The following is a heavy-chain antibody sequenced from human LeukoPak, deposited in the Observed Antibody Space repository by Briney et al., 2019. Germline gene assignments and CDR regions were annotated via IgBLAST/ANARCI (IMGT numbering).Heavy chain of an antibody. CDR1: GGSFSGFY. CDR3: ALGQWEPKGAY. Sequence: PSETLSLTCAVYGGSFSGFYWNWIRQPPGKGLEWIGEINHSGTTTYNSSLKGRVTISLDTSRNQFSLRLRSVTAADTAIYYCALGQWEPKGAYWGQGTLVTISS. CDR2: INHSGTT. D-gene: IGHD1-26*01. J-gene: IGHJ4*02. V-gene: IGHV4-34*01.